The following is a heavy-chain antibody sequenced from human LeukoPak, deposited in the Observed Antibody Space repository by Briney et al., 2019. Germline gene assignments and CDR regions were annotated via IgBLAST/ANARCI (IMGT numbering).Heavy chain of an antibody. J-gene: IGHJ4*02. CDR1: GFTFSSYS. D-gene: IGHD1-26*01. V-gene: IGHV3-48*01. Sequence: GGSLRLSCAASGFTFSSYSMNWVRQAPGKGLERVSYISSSSTTIYYADSVKGRFTISRDNAKNSLYLQMNSLRAEDTAVYYCARESFIVGATDRGDYWGQGTLVTVSS. CDR2: ISSSSTTI. CDR3: ARESFIVGATDRGDY.